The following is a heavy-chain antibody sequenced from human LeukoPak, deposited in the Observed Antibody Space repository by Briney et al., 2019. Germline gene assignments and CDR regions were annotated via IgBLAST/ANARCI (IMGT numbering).Heavy chain of an antibody. V-gene: IGHV4-39*01. J-gene: IGHJ4*02. Sequence: PSETLSLTCSVSGGSIGGSPYYWGWLRQPPGKGLEWIGTFFYAGSTYYNPSLKGRITIAVDTSKNQHSLKLTSVTAADTAVYYCARGGSYYDRSLDYWGQGTLVTVPS. CDR2: FFYAGST. CDR3: ARGGSYYDRSLDY. D-gene: IGHD3-16*01. CDR1: GGSIGGSPYY.